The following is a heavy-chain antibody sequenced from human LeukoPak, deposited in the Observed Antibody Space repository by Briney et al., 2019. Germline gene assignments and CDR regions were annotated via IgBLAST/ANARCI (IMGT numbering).Heavy chain of an antibody. Sequence: ASVKVSCKASGYTFTSYYMHWVRQAPGQGLEWMGIINPSGGSTSYAQKFQGRVTMTRDMSTSTVYMELSSLRSEDTAVYYCARDHYYDCSGYSDAFDIWGQGTMVTVSS. D-gene: IGHD3-22*01. CDR2: INPSGGST. CDR1: GYTFTSYY. CDR3: ARDHYYDCSGYSDAFDI. V-gene: IGHV1-46*01. J-gene: IGHJ3*02.